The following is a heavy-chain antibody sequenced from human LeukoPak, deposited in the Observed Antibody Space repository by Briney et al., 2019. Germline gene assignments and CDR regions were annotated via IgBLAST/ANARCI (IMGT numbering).Heavy chain of an antibody. CDR1: GFTFGDYA. V-gene: IGHV3-49*04. CDR3: TRVQVVVVTATHYFDY. Sequence: GGSLRLSCTASGFTFGDYAMSWVRQAPGKGLEWVGFIRSKAYGGTTEYAASVKGRSTISRDDSKSIAYLQMNSLKTEDTAVYYCTRVQVVVVTATHYFDYWGQGTLVTVSS. J-gene: IGHJ4*02. D-gene: IGHD2-15*01. CDR2: IRSKAYGGTT.